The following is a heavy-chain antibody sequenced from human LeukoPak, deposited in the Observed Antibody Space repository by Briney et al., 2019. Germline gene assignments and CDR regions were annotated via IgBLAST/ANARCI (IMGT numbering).Heavy chain of an antibody. D-gene: IGHD4/OR15-4a*01. Sequence: ASVKVSCKASGYTFISYGINWVRQAPGQGLEWMGWISGNQQNTHYAQSLQGRVSVTIDTSTSTVYMELRRLRSDDTAIYYCARGSVALSDYHYMDVWGGGTTVTVSS. V-gene: IGHV1-18*04. J-gene: IGHJ6*03. CDR3: ARGSVALSDYHYMDV. CDR2: ISGNQQNT. CDR1: GYTFISYG.